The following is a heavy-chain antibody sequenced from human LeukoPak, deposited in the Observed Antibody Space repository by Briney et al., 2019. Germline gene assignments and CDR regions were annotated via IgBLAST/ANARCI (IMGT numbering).Heavy chain of an antibody. Sequence: ASVKVSCKASGYTFTSYDINWVRQATGQGLEWMGWISAYNGNTNYAQKLQGRVTMTTDTSTSTAYMELRSLRSDDTAVYYCARTIAAAGTLDYWGQGTLVTVSS. CDR1: GYTFTSYD. D-gene: IGHD6-13*01. CDR3: ARTIAAAGTLDY. V-gene: IGHV1-18*01. J-gene: IGHJ4*02. CDR2: ISAYNGNT.